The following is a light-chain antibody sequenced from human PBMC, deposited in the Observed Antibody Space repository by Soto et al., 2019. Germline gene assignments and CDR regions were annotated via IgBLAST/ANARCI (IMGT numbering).Light chain of an antibody. Sequence: DIQMTQSPSSLSASVGDSVTITCQARQDIRDYLNWYQQKPGKAPKLLVYDASNVDTGVPSRFSGSGSGTHFTFTISSLQPGDIAIYYCQQCDDFPYTFGQGTKLEI. CDR3: QQCDDFPYT. V-gene: IGKV1-33*01. CDR2: DAS. J-gene: IGKJ2*01. CDR1: QDIRDY.